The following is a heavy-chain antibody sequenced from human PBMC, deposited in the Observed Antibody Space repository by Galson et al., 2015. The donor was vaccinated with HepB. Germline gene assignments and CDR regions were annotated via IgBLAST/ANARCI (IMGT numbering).Heavy chain of an antibody. Sequence: SLRLSCAASGFIFSNYAMTWVRQAPGKGLEWVSTISGSGGSTYYADSVKGRFTISRDNSRNTLYLQMNSLRVEDTAVYYCAKGRGYDLFEYWGQGTLVTVSS. J-gene: IGHJ4*02. CDR1: GFIFSNYA. D-gene: IGHD5-12*01. CDR3: AKGRGYDLFEY. CDR2: ISGSGGST. V-gene: IGHV3-23*01.